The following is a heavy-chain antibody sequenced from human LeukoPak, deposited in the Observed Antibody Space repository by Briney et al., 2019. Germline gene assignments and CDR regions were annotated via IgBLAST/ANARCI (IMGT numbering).Heavy chain of an antibody. D-gene: IGHD6-13*01. V-gene: IGHV1-2*02. CDR1: GYTFTGYY. CDR2: INPNSGGT. CDR3: ARVGAAAGTFDY. Sequence: ASVTVSCTASGYTFTGYYTHWVRQAPGQGLEWMGWINPNSGGTNYAQKFQGRVTMTRDTSISTAYMELSRLRSDDTAVYYCARVGAAAGTFDYWGQGTLVTVSS. J-gene: IGHJ4*02.